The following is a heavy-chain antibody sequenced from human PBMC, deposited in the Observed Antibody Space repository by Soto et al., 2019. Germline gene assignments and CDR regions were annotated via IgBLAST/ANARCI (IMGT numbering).Heavy chain of an antibody. D-gene: IGHD3-22*01. CDR3: ARRKYYYDGSSSLSGAFDI. Sequence: QLQLQESGSGLVKPSQTLSLTCAVSGGSISSGGYSWSWIRQPPGKGLEWIGYIYHSGSTYYNPSLKSRVTISLDRSKNQFSLKLSSVTAADTAVYYCARRKYYYDGSSSLSGAFDIWGQGTMVTVSS. CDR2: IYHSGST. J-gene: IGHJ3*02. V-gene: IGHV4-30-2*01. CDR1: GGSISSGGYS.